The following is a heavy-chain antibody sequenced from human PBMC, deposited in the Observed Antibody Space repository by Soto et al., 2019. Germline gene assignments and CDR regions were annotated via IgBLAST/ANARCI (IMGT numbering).Heavy chain of an antibody. J-gene: IGHJ5*02. CDR3: AGDRTVTTQDQINWFDP. Sequence: ASVKVSCKASGYTFTSYYMHWVRQAPGQGLEWMGIINPSGGSTSYAQKFQGRVTMTRDTSTSTVYMELSSLRSEDTAVYYCAGDRTVTTQDQINWFDPWGQGTLVTVSS. V-gene: IGHV1-46*01. D-gene: IGHD4-4*01. CDR1: GYTFTSYY. CDR2: INPSGGST.